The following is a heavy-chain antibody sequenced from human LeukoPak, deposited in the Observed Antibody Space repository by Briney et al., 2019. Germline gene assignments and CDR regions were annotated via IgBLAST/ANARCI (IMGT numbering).Heavy chain of an antibody. Sequence: GGSLRLSCAASGFTFSSYAMSWVRQAPGKGLEWVSAISGSGGNTYYADSVKGRFTISRENAKNSLYLQMNSLRAEDTAVYYCARQGEQLGEPFDYWGQGTLVTVSS. CDR2: ISGSGGNT. J-gene: IGHJ4*02. D-gene: IGHD6-6*01. CDR1: GFTFSSYA. CDR3: ARQGEQLGEPFDY. V-gene: IGHV3-23*01.